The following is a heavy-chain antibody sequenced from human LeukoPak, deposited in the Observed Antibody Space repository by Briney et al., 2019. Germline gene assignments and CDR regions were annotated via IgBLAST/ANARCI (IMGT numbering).Heavy chain of an antibody. CDR3: ALLYMVTDFDY. D-gene: IGHD5-18*01. CDR1: GLTFSSYA. V-gene: IGHV3-23*01. Sequence: GGSLRLSCAASGLTFSSYAMSWVRQAPGKGLEWVSAISGSGGSTYYADSVKGRFTISRDNSKNTLYLQMNSLRAEDTAVYYCALLYMVTDFDYWGQGTLVTVSS. CDR2: ISGSGGST. J-gene: IGHJ4*02.